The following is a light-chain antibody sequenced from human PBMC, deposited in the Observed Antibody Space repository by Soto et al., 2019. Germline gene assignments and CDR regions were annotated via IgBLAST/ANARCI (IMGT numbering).Light chain of an antibody. CDR2: DAS. CDR3: HQRSNWPSLT. J-gene: IGKJ4*01. V-gene: IGKV3-11*01. CDR1: QIVGSY. Sequence: EIVLIQSPATLSLSPGERATLSCSASQIVGSYLDWYQHKPGQAPRLLISDASNRATAIPARFSGSGSETDFTLTISSLEPEDSAVYYCHQRSNWPSLTFGGGTKVEIK.